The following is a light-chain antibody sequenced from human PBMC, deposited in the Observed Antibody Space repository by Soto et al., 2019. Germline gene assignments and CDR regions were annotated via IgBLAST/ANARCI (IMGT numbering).Light chain of an antibody. CDR3: QQGGNWPLT. CDR1: QSVSSH. Sequence: EIVLTQSPATLSLSPGERATVSCRASQSVSSHLAWYQQKRGQAPRLLIYDASSRASGIPARFSGSGSGTDFTLTISSLEPEDFAVYYCQQGGNWPLTLGQGTRREIK. CDR2: DAS. V-gene: IGKV3-11*01. J-gene: IGKJ5*01.